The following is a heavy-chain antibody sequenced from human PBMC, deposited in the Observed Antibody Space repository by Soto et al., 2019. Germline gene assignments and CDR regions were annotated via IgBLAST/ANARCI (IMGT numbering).Heavy chain of an antibody. CDR1: GGTFSSYA. Sequence: GASVKVSCKASGGTFSSYAISWVRQAPGQGLEWMGGIIPIFGTANYAQKFQGRVTITADESTSTAYMELSSLRSEDTAVYYCAEGGVISVQDYYYGMDVWGQGTTVTVSS. CDR2: IIPIFGTA. J-gene: IGHJ6*02. D-gene: IGHD3-10*01. CDR3: AEGGVISVQDYYYGMDV. V-gene: IGHV1-69*13.